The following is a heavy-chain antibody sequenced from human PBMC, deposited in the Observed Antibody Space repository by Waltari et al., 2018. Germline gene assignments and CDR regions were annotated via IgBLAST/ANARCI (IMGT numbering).Heavy chain of an antibody. Sequence: QVQLVQSGAEVKKPGASVTVSCKASGYPFTGYYMHWVRQAPGQGLEWMGRINPNSGGTNYAQKFQGRVTMTRDTSISTAYMELSRLRSDDTAVYYCARSLRFGGFLFDYWGQGTLVTVSS. CDR2: INPNSGGT. CDR1: GYPFTGYY. J-gene: IGHJ4*02. D-gene: IGHD3-10*01. CDR3: ARSLRFGGFLFDY. V-gene: IGHV1-2*06.